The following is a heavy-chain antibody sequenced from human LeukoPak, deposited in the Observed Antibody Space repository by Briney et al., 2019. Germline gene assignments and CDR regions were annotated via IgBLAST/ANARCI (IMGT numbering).Heavy chain of an antibody. CDR2: ISGSGGST. Sequence: GSLRLSCAASGFTFSSYAMSWVRQAPGKGLEWVSAISGSGGSTYYADSVKGRFTISRDNSKNTLYLQMNGLRAEDTAVYYCAKWTPFWMATTSLDYWGQGTLVTVSS. D-gene: IGHD5-24*01. V-gene: IGHV3-23*01. CDR1: GFTFSSYA. J-gene: IGHJ4*02. CDR3: AKWTPFWMATTSLDY.